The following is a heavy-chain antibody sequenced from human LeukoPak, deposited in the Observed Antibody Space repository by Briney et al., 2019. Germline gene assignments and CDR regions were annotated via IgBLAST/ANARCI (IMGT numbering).Heavy chain of an antibody. D-gene: IGHD3-3*01. J-gene: IGHJ6*02. CDR3: TGNRPPLEWLSYYYYYGMDV. CDR1: GFAFSSYE. V-gene: IGHV3-48*03. CDR2: ISSSGSTI. Sequence: GGSLRLSCAASGFAFSSYEMNWVRQAPGKGLEWVSYISSSGSTIYYADSVKGRFTISRDNAKNSLYLQMNSLRAEDTAVYYCTGNRPPLEWLSYYYYYGMDVWGQGTTVTVSS.